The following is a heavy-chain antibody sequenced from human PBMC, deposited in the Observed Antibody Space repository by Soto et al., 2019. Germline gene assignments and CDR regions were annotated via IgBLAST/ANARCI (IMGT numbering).Heavy chain of an antibody. V-gene: IGHV3-33*01. J-gene: IGHJ4*02. CDR1: GFTFSEDA. D-gene: IGHD5-18*01. CDR3: AREGGQTAMFSGFDY. CDR2: IWYDGRKK. Sequence: DLEESGGGVVQPGKSLRLSCATSGFTFSEDAMHWVRQAPGKGLEWVAVIWYDGRKKHYADSVKGRFTISRDNSENTLFLQMNSLAAEDTAVYWCAREGGQTAMFSGFDYWGQGALVTVSS.